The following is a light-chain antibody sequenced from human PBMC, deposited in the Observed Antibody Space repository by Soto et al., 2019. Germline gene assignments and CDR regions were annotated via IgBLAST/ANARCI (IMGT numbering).Light chain of an antibody. CDR1: TSNIGNNA. V-gene: IGLV1-36*01. CDR2: FDD. CDR3: AAWDDSLDGVV. Sequence: QSVLPQPPSVSEAPRQRVTISCSGSTSNIGNNAVSWYQQFPGKAPTLIIYFDDLLPSGVSDRFSGSKSGTSASLAISGLPSEDEADSYCAAWDDSLDGVVLGGGTKLNVL. J-gene: IGLJ2*01.